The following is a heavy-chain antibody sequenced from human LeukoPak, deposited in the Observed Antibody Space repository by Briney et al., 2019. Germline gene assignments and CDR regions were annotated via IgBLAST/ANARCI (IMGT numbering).Heavy chain of an antibody. CDR3: ARNSYSSSWIDDY. CDR1: GFTFSSYD. CDR2: IWYDGSNK. Sequence: GGSLRLSCAASGFTFSSYDMHWVRQAPGSGLEWVALIWYDGSNKYYTDSVKGRFTISRDNSKNTLYLQMNSLRAEDTAVYYCARNSYSSSWIDDYWGRGTLVTVSS. V-gene: IGHV3-33*08. D-gene: IGHD6-13*01. J-gene: IGHJ4*02.